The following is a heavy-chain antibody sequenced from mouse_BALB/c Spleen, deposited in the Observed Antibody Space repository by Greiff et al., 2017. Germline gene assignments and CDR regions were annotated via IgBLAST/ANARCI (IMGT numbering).Heavy chain of an antibody. D-gene: IGHD2-14*01. V-gene: IGHV7-1*02. Sequence: EVMLVESGGGLVQPGGSLRLSCATSGFTFSDFYMEWVRQPPGKRLEWIAASRNKANDYTTEYSASVKGRFIVSRDTSQSILYLQMNALRAEDTAIYYCARDAEPYRYDEVWFAYWGQGTLVTVSA. J-gene: IGHJ3*01. CDR2: SRNKANDYTT. CDR3: ARDAEPYRYDEVWFAY. CDR1: GFTFSDFY.